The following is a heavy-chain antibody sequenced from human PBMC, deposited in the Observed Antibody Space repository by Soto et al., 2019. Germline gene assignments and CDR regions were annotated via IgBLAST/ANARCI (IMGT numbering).Heavy chain of an antibody. V-gene: IGHV3-23*01. Sequence: GGSLRLSCAASGFTFSSYAMSWVRQAPGKGLEWVSAISGSGGSTYYADSVKGRFTISRDNSKNTLYLQMNSLRAEDTAVYYCAKDSRSGSYYFKRGWLYYFDYWGQGTLVTVSS. CDR2: ISGSGGST. D-gene: IGHD1-26*01. CDR3: AKDSRSGSYYFKRGWLYYFDY. J-gene: IGHJ4*02. CDR1: GFTFSSYA.